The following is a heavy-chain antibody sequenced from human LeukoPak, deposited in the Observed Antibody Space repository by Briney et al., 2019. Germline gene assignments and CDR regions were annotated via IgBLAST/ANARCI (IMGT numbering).Heavy chain of an antibody. D-gene: IGHD3-22*01. J-gene: IGHJ4*02. CDR2: INHSGST. Sequence: SETLSLTRAVYGGSFSGYYWSWIRQPPGKGLEWIGEINHSGSTNYNPSLKSRVTISVDTSKNQFSLKLSSVTAADTAVYYCARSMYTYYYDSSGYYWRAYYFDYWGQGTLVTVSS. CDR3: ARSMYTYYYDSSGYYWRAYYFDY. CDR1: GGSFSGYY. V-gene: IGHV4-34*01.